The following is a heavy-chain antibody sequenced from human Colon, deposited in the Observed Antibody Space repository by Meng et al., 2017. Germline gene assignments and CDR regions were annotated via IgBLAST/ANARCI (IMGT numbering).Heavy chain of an antibody. D-gene: IGHD4-17*01. CDR1: GFTFSHYG. J-gene: IGHJ4*02. CDR3: EKDLSLFAVTTLDY. Sequence: VPLVSSGGGVVQPGMSLRFSCSASGFTFSHYGMNWVRKAPGKGLEWVAVISYDGSNKDYADSVKGRFTVARDNSKNMMFLQMNSLRAEDTAVYYCEKDLSLFAVTTLDYWGQGTLVTVSS. CDR2: ISYDGSNK. V-gene: IGHV3-30*18.